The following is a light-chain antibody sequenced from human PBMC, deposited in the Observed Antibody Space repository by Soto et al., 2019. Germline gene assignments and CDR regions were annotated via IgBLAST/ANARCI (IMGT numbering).Light chain of an antibody. V-gene: IGLV2-8*01. CDR3: SSYAGTSTPYV. J-gene: IGLJ1*01. CDR2: EVS. Sequence: QSVLTQPPYASGSPGQSVTISCTGTSSDVGGYYYVSWYQQHPGKAPKLMIYEVSKRPSGVPDRFSGSKSGNTASLTVSGLQSEDEADYYCSSYAGTSTPYVFGTGTKLTVL. CDR1: SSDVGGYYY.